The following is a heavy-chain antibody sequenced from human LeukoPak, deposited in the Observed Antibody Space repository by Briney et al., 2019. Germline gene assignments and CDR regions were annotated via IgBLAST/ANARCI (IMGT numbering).Heavy chain of an antibody. J-gene: IGHJ4*02. CDR3: ANFGCSSTSCLDY. D-gene: IGHD2-2*01. CDR2: ISGSGGST. CDR1: GFTFSSYA. V-gene: IGHV3-23*01. Sequence: GGSLRLSCAASGFTFSSYAMSWVRQAPGKGLEWVSAISGSGGSTYYTDSVKGRFAISRDNSKNTLYLQMNSLRAEDTAVYYCANFGCSSTSCLDYWGQGTLVTVSS.